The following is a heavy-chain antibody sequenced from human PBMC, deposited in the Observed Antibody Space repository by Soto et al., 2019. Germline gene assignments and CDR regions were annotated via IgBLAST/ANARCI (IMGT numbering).Heavy chain of an antibody. CDR3: ARGPYGDYGYYYYGMDV. V-gene: IGHV4-59*01. Sequence: SETLSLTCTVSGGSISSYYWSWIRQPPGKGLEWIGYIYYSGSTNYNPSLKSRVTISVDTSKNQFSLKLSSVTAADTAVYYCARGPYGDYGYYYYGMDVWGQGTTVTVSS. D-gene: IGHD4-17*01. CDR1: GGSISSYY. J-gene: IGHJ6*02. CDR2: IYYSGST.